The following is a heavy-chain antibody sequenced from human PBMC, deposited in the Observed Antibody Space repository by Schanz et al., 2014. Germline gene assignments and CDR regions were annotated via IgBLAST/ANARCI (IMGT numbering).Heavy chain of an antibody. J-gene: IGHJ4*02. CDR1: GFTFSSYA. Sequence: EVQLVESGGGLVQPGRSLRLSCAASGFTFSSYAVDWIRQAPGKGLEWVSRMIGSGSSVFYADSVKGRFTISRDNLKNTVYLQMNSLRAGDTAVYYCAKDGRLPYYGTGSDFDYWGQGTLVAVSS. V-gene: IGHV3-23*04. D-gene: IGHD3-22*01. CDR2: MIGSGSSV. CDR3: AKDGRLPYYGTGSDFDY.